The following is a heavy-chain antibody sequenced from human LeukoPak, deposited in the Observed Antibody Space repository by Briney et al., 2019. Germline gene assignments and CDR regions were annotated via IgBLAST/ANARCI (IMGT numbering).Heavy chain of an antibody. CDR1: GGSISSSSYY. D-gene: IGHD3-22*01. Sequence: SETLSLTCTVSGGSISSSSYYWGWIRRPPGKGLEWIGSIYYSGSTYYNPSLKSRVTISVDTSKNQFSLKLSSVTAADTAVYYCARLVRGYYDSSGYPDYWGQGTLVTVSS. V-gene: IGHV4-39*01. CDR3: ARLVRGYYDSSGYPDY. J-gene: IGHJ4*02. CDR2: IYYSGST.